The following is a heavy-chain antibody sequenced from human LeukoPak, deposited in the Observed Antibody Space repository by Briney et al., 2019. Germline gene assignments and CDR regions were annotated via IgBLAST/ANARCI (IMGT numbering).Heavy chain of an antibody. Sequence: SETLSLACAVYGGSFSGYYWSWIRQPPGKGLEWIGEINHSGRTNYNPSLKSRVTISVDTSKNQFSLKLSSVTAADTAVYYCARGRGEQQLFSLEEPNFDYWGQGTLVTVSS. CDR3: ARGRGEQQLFSLEEPNFDY. D-gene: IGHD6-13*01. CDR1: GGSFSGYY. CDR2: INHSGRT. J-gene: IGHJ4*02. V-gene: IGHV4-34*01.